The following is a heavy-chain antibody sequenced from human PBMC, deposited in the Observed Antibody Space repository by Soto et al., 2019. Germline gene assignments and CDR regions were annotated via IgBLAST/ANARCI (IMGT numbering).Heavy chain of an antibody. CDR2: ISSSGSTI. CDR3: ARVSQLGPPWDY. V-gene: IGHV3-48*03. Sequence: GSLRLSCAASGFTFSSYEMNWVRQAPGKGLEWVSYISSSGSTIYYADSVKGRFTISRDNAKNSLYLQMNSLRAEDTAVYYCARVSQLGPPWDYWGQGTLVTVSS. D-gene: IGHD6-6*01. J-gene: IGHJ4*02. CDR1: GFTFSSYE.